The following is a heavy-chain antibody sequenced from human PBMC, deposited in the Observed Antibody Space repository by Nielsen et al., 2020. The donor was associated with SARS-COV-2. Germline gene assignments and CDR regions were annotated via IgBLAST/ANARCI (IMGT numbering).Heavy chain of an antibody. V-gene: IGHV3-23*01. CDR1: GFTFRNYP. J-gene: IGHJ6*03. CDR2: VGDSGINT. Sequence: GESLKISCSASGFTFRNYPMSWVRQAPGKGLEWVSAVGDSGINTWYADSVKGRFTISRDNSKNTMHLQMNILSADDTAVYYCVKEFWTNSGCMDVWGKGTTVTVSS. D-gene: IGHD6-19*01. CDR3: VKEFWTNSGCMDV.